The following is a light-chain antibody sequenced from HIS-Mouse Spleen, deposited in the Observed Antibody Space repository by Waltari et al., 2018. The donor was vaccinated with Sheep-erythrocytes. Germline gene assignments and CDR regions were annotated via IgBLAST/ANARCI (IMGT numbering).Light chain of an antibody. CDR3: YSTDSSGNHRV. J-gene: IGLJ1*01. CDR1: ALPKKY. Sequence: YELTHPPSVSVSPGQPARINCPGDALPKKYAYWYQQKSGQAPVLVIYEDSKRPSGIPERFSGSSSGTMATLTISGAQVEDEADYYCYSTDSSGNHRVFGTGTKVTVL. CDR2: EDS. V-gene: IGLV3-10*01.